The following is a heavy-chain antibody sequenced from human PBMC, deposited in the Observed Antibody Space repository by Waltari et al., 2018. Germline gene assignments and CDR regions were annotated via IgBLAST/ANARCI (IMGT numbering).Heavy chain of an antibody. D-gene: IGHD7-27*01. CDR2: TCRPGGT. CDR3: ARELYNGGGAPYYMDV. V-gene: IGHV4-38-2*02. CDR1: HYSIGSGYY. J-gene: IGHJ6*03. Sequence: QVQLQESGPGLVNPSEPLSLTCAVSHYSIGSGYYWGWIRHPPGRGLEWTGRTCRPGGTYYNPLLKSRVTISIDESKNQFSLKLTSVTAADTAVYFCARELYNGGGAPYYMDVWGKGTTVTVSS.